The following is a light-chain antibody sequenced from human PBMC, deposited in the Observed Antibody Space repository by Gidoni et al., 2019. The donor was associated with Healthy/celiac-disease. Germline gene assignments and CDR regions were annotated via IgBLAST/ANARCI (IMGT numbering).Light chain of an antibody. CDR1: SSYVGGYNY. J-gene: IGLJ1*01. CDR2: EVS. CDR3: SSYTSSSTLYV. V-gene: IGLV2-14*01. Sequence: QSALTQPASVSVSPGQSITISCTGTSSYVGGYNYVSWYQQPPGKAPKLMIYEVSNRPSGVSNRFSGSKSGNTASLTISGLQAEDEADYYCSSYTSSSTLYVFGTGTKVTVL.